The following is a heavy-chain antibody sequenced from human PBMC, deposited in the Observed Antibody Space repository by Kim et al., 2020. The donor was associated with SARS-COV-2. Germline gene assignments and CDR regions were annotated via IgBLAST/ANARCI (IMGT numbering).Heavy chain of an antibody. D-gene: IGHD3-3*01. CDR1: GGSISSYY. CDR3: ARVDDFWSGWNWFDP. J-gene: IGHJ5*02. CDR2: IYYSGST. Sequence: SETLSLTCTVSGGSISSYYWSWIRQSPGKGLEWIGYIYYSGSTNYNPSLKSRVTISVDTSKNQFSLKLSSVTAADTAVYYCARVDDFWSGWNWFDPWGQGTLVTVSS. V-gene: IGHV4-59*01.